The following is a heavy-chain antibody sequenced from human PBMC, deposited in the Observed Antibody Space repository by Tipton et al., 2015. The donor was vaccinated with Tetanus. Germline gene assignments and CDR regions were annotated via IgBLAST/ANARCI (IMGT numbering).Heavy chain of an antibody. CDR1: TDTFSNYY. J-gene: IGHJ4*02. CDR3: AREGTVQAAPGKHFDY. V-gene: IGHV1-46*04. CDR2: INPTDSST. D-gene: IGHD3/OR15-3a*01. Sequence: VQLVQSGAEVKKPGASVKVSCKAPTDTFSNYYMHWVRQAPGQGLEWVGLINPTDSSTDYAQKLQGRITLTRDTSTSTVYMQLSSLRSEDTAVYYCAREGTVQAAPGKHFDYWGQGTLGTGSS.